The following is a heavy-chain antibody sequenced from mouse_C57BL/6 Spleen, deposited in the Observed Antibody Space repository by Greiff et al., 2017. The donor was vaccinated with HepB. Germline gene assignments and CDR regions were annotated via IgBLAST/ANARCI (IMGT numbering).Heavy chain of an antibody. D-gene: IGHD1-1*01. CDR3: ARFDYYGSTLAY. J-gene: IGHJ3*01. V-gene: IGHV1-53*01. Sequence: QVQLQQPGTELVKPGASVKLSCKASGYTFTSYWMHWVKQRPGQGLEWIGNINPSNGGTNYNEKFKSKATLTVDKSSSTAYMQLSSLTSEDSAVYYWARFDYYGSTLAYWGQGTLVTVSA. CDR1: GYTFTSYW. CDR2: INPSNGGT.